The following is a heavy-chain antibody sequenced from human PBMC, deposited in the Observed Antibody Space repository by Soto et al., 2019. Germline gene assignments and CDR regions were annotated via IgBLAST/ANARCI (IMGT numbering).Heavy chain of an antibody. J-gene: IGHJ4*02. V-gene: IGHV4-39*01. CDR1: GGSISSSGYY. CDR3: ARRRGDTSLREY. Sequence: SETLSLTCTVSGGSISSSGYYWGWIRQPPGKGLEWIGNIYYSGSTYYSPSLKSRVTISVDTSKNQFSLKMSSVTAADTAVYYCARRRGDTSLREYWGKGTLVTVPS. CDR2: IYYSGST. D-gene: IGHD2-2*01.